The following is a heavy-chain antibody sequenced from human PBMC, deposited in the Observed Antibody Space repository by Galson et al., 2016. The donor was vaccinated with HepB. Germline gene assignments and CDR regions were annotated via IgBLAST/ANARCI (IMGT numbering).Heavy chain of an antibody. Sequence: SETLSLTCAVYGVSFKNYYWSWIRQSPGKGLEWIGDIDHRGTTYYDSSLESRVTLSVDTSKNQFFLRLRSVTAADTAVYYCARWRIFGSGSYGVDVWGQGTTVTVSS. D-gene: IGHD3-10*01. CDR3: ARWRIFGSGSYGVDV. CDR2: IDHRGTT. J-gene: IGHJ6*02. V-gene: IGHV4-34*01. CDR1: GVSFKNYY.